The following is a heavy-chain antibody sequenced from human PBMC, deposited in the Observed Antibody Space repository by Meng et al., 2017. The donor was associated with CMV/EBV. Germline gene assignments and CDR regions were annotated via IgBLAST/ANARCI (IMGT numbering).Heavy chain of an antibody. CDR3: ARDTYCTNGVCYVEGFDY. D-gene: IGHD2-8*01. V-gene: IGHV3-30-3*01. CDR2: ISYDGSNK. J-gene: IGHJ4*02. Sequence: GGSLRLSCAASGFTFSSYAMHWVRQAPGKGLEWVAVISYDGSNKYYADSVKGRFTISRDNSKNTLYLQMNSLRAEDTAVYYCARDTYCTNGVCYVEGFDYWGQGTLVTVS. CDR1: GFTFSSYA.